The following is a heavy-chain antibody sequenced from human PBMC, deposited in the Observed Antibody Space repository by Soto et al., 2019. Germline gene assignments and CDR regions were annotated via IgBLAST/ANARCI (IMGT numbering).Heavy chain of an antibody. CDR1: GFSLSTSGVG. CDR2: IYWNDDK. Sequence: SGPTLVNPTQTLTLTCTFSGFSLSTSGVGVGWIRQPPGKALEWLALIYWNDDKRYSSSLKSRLTITKDTSKNQVVLTMTNMDPVDTATFYFAQKPSRSSWSYYFDFLVQGTLVTVSS. D-gene: IGHD6-13*01. V-gene: IGHV2-5*01. CDR3: AQKPSRSSWSYYFDF. J-gene: IGHJ4*02.